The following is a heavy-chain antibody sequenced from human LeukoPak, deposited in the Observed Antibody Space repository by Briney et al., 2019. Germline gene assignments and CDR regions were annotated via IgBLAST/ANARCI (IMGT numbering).Heavy chain of an antibody. V-gene: IGHV3-48*04. J-gene: IGHJ4*02. Sequence: TGGSLRLSCAASGFTFSSYAMSWVRQAPGKGLEWVSYISSSGSTIYYADSVKGRFTISRDNAKNSLYLQMNSLRAEDTAVYYCARDCSSTSCYDYWGQGTLVTVSS. CDR1: GFTFSSYA. CDR3: ARDCSSTSCYDY. D-gene: IGHD2-2*01. CDR2: ISSSGSTI.